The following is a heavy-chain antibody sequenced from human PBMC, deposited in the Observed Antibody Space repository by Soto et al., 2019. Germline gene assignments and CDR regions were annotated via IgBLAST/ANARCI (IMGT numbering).Heavy chain of an antibody. CDR2: ISAYNGNT. V-gene: IGHV1-18*04. CDR3: ARDGFWSGYYPPYYYYGMDV. D-gene: IGHD3-3*01. Sequence: ASVKVSCKASGYTFTSYGISWVRQAPGQGLEWMGWISAYNGNTNYAQKLQCRVTMTTDTSTSTAYMELRSLRSDDTAVYFCARDGFWSGYYPPYYYYGMDVWGKGTTVTVS. J-gene: IGHJ6*04. CDR1: GYTFTSYG.